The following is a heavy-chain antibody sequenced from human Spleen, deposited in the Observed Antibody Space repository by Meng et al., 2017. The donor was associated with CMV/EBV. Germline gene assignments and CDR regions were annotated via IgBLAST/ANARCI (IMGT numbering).Heavy chain of an antibody. CDR1: GYNFTGYY. Sequence: ASVKVSCKASGYNFTGYYMHWVRQAPGQGLEWMGWINPNSGDTNYAQKFQDRVSMTRDTTINTAYMELSRLRSDDTAMYYCARDKTLVAAGAGYWGQGTLVTVSS. CDR3: ARDKTLVAAGAGY. V-gene: IGHV1-2*02. D-gene: IGHD6-13*01. CDR2: INPNSGDT. J-gene: IGHJ4*02.